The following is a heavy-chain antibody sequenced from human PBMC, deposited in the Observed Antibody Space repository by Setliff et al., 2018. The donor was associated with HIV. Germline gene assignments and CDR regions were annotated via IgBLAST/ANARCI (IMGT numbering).Heavy chain of an antibody. V-gene: IGHV4-34*01. CDR3: ARLDSLMASFDF. CDR1: GGSFSAYY. D-gene: IGHD3-9*01. Sequence: SETLSLTCAVYGGSFSAYYWSWIRQPPGKGLEWIGEINHSGSTNYNPSLKTRVTIMVDTSKNQFSLKLSSVTAADTAVYYCARLDSLMASFDFWGQGAPVTVSS. J-gene: IGHJ4*02. CDR2: INHSGST.